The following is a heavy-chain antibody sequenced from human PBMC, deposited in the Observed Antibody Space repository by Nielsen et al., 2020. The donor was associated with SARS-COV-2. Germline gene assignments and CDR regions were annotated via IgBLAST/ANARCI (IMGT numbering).Heavy chain of an antibody. CDR3: ATPRGYYDSSGAVFDY. J-gene: IGHJ4*02. CDR1: GFTFSNHD. Sequence: GESLKISCAASGFTFSNHDMNWVRQAPGKGLEWVSYISTGSSTIYYADSVEGRFTISRDNSKNTLYLQMNSLRAEDTAVYYCATPRGYYDSSGAVFDYWGQGTLVTVSS. V-gene: IGHV3-48*01. D-gene: IGHD3-22*01. CDR2: ISTGSSTI.